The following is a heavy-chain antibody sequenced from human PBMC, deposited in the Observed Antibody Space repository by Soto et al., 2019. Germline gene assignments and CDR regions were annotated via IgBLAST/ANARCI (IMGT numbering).Heavy chain of an antibody. J-gene: IGHJ4*02. D-gene: IGHD3-22*01. V-gene: IGHV1-46*01. CDR3: ARDSSPADYYDSSGYYHDY. Sequence: ASVNVSCKASGGTFSSYAISWVRQAPGQGLEWMGIINPSGGSTSYAQKFQGRVTMTRDTSTSTVYMELSSLRSEDTAVYYCARDSSPADYYDSSGYYHDYWGQGTLVTVSS. CDR2: INPSGGST. CDR1: GGTFSSYA.